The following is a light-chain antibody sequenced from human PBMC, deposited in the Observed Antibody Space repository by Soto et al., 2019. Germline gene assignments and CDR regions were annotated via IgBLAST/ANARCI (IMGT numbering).Light chain of an antibody. Sequence: QSVLTQPPSVSGAPGQRVTFSCTGSSSNIGAGYAVHWYQQLPGTAPKLLIYHNNNRPSGVPDRFSGSKSDTSASLAITGLQAEDEADYYCQSYDSSLSGVVFGGGTQLTVL. J-gene: IGLJ2*01. CDR2: HNN. V-gene: IGLV1-40*01. CDR1: SSNIGAGYA. CDR3: QSYDSSLSGVV.